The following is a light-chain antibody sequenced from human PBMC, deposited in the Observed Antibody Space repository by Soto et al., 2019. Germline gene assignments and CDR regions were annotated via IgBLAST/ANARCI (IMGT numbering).Light chain of an antibody. Sequence: EIVMTQSPATLSVSPGERATLSCRASQSVSSNLAWYQQKPGQAPRLLIYGASTRATGIPARFSGSGSETEFTLTISSMQSEDYAVYYCQQYNNWPGRTFGQGTKVEIK. CDR2: GAS. J-gene: IGKJ1*01. CDR3: QQYNNWPGRT. CDR1: QSVSSN. V-gene: IGKV3-15*01.